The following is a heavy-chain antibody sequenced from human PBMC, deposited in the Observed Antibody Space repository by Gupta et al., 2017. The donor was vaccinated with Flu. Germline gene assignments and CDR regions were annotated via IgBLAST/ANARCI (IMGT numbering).Heavy chain of an antibody. D-gene: IGHD5-24*01. J-gene: IGHJ4*02. V-gene: IGHV3-7*01. CDR2: IKEDGSVK. Sequence: VQLVESGGGLVQPGGSLRLSFAASGLTFSNSRMDWVHQAPGKGLEWVANIKEDGSVKNYVDSVKGRFTISRDNAKNSVFLQMNTLRADDTADYYCTRNRGWEQFDYWGQGALVTVSS. CDR1: GLTFSNSR. CDR3: TRNRGWEQFDY.